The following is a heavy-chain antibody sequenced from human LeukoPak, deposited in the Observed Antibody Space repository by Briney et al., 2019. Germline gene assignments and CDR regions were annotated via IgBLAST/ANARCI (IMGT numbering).Heavy chain of an antibody. CDR2: ISGSGGST. V-gene: IGHV3-23*01. D-gene: IGHD3-22*01. CDR1: GFTVSSNC. J-gene: IGHJ3*02. CDR3: AKVASMIVVVSNFDI. Sequence: GGSLRLSCAASGFTVSSNCMSWVRQAPGKGLEWVSAISGSGGSTYYADSVKGRFTISRDNSKNTLYLQMNSLRAEDTAVYYCAKVASMIVVVSNFDIWGQGTMVTVSS.